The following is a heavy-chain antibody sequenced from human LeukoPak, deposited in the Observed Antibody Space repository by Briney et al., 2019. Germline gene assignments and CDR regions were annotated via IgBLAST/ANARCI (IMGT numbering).Heavy chain of an antibody. CDR1: GFTFSSYW. J-gene: IGHJ4*02. CDR3: ARKRPNYFDY. CDR2: INHNGNVN. Sequence: GGSLRPSCAASGFTFSSYWMNWARQAPGKGLEWVASINHNGNVNYYVDSVKGRFTISRDNAENSLYLQMNSLRAEDTALYYCARKRPNYFDYWGQGTLVTVSS. V-gene: IGHV3-7*01.